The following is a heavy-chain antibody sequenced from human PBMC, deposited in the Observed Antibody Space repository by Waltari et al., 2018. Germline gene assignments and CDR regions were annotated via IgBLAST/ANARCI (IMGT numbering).Heavy chain of an antibody. J-gene: IGHJ4*02. Sequence: EVQLVESGGGLVQPGGSLRLSCAVSGFTFSRSWLSWFRHAPRKGLEWVANINEDGSEKYYVDAVKGRFTISRENAKKSLHLQMNSLRAGDTAVYYCARDLGGSYESSGYNDYWGQGTLVTVSS. CDR3: ARDLGGSYESSGYNDY. V-gene: IGHV3-7*01. D-gene: IGHD3-22*01. CDR1: GFTFSRSW. CDR2: INEDGSEK.